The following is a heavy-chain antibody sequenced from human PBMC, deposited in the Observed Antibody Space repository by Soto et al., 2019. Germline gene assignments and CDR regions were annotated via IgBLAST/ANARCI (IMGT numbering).Heavy chain of an antibody. CDR3: AKSMVRGLDAFDI. CDR2: ISGSGGST. CDR1: GFTFSSYA. Sequence: GGSLRLSCAASGFTFSSYAMSWVRQAPGKGLEWVSAISGSGGSTYYADSVKGRFTISRDNSKNTLYLQMNSLRAEDTAVYYSAKSMVRGLDAFDIWGQGTMVTVSS. J-gene: IGHJ3*02. D-gene: IGHD3-10*01. V-gene: IGHV3-23*01.